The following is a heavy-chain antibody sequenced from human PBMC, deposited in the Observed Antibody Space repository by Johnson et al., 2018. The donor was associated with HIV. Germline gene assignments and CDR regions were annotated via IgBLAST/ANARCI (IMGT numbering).Heavy chain of an antibody. J-gene: IGHJ3*02. CDR3: ARELEIAQGLDAFDI. D-gene: IGHD5-24*01. V-gene: IGHV3-30*19. CDR1: GFTFSSYG. CDR2: ISYDGSNK. Sequence: HVQLVESGGGVVQPGGSLRLSCAASGFTFSSYGMHWVRQAPGKGLEWVAVISYDGSNKYYADSVKGRFTISRDNSKNTLYLQMNSLRAEDTAVYYCARELEIAQGLDAFDIWGQGTMVTVFS.